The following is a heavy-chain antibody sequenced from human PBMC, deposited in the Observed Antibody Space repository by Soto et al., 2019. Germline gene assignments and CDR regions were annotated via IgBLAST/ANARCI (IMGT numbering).Heavy chain of an antibody. CDR3: ALIGPPITIFGVVYPDWYFDL. V-gene: IGHV2-26*01. CDR2: IFSNDEK. D-gene: IGHD3-3*01. Sequence: QVTLKESGPVLVKPTDTLTLTCTVSGFSLSNARMGVSWIRQPPGKAMEWLAHIFSNDEKSYSTTLKSRLTISKDTSKSQVVLTMTSMDPVDTATYYCALIGPPITIFGVVYPDWYFDLWGRGTLVTVSS. J-gene: IGHJ2*01. CDR1: GFSLSNARMG.